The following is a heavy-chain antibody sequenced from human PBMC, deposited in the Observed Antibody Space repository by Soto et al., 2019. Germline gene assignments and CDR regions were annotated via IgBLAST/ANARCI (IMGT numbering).Heavy chain of an antibody. CDR1: GFTFSNAW. J-gene: IGHJ6*02. CDR3: TTPLRYSSSSLGYYYYYYGMDV. D-gene: IGHD6-6*01. V-gene: IGHV3-15*01. Sequence: PGGSLRLSCAASGFTFSNAWMSWVRQAPGKGLEWVGRIKSKTDGGTTDYAAPVKGRFTISRDDSKNTLYLQMNSLKTEDTAVYYCTTPLRYSSSSLGYYYYYYGMDVWGQGTTVTVSS. CDR2: IKSKTDGGTT.